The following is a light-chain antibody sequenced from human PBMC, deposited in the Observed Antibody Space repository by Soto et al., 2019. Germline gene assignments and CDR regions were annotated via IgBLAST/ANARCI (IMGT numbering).Light chain of an antibody. CDR2: EVS. CDR3: SSYAGSGTPYV. J-gene: IGLJ1*01. Sequence: QSVLTQPPSASGSPGQSVTISCTGTSSDVGGYNYVSWYQQHPGKAPKLMIYEVSKRPSGVPDRFSGSKSGNTASLTVSGLQAEDEADYYCSSYAGSGTPYVFGTGNKATV. V-gene: IGLV2-8*01. CDR1: SSDVGGYNY.